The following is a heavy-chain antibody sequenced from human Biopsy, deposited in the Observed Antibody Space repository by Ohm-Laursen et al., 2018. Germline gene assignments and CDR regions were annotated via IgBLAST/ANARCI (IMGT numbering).Heavy chain of an antibody. J-gene: IGHJ2*01. V-gene: IGHV3-9*01. CDR2: ITWNSGTI. CDR3: AKARVAIRYFDI. Sequence: SLRLSCAASGFIFDDYAMHWVRQAPGKGLEWVSSITWNSGTIDYADSVKGRFTISRDNAKNSLYLQMNSLRAVDTALYYCAKARVAIRYFDIWGRGTLVTVSS. D-gene: IGHD2-15*01. CDR1: GFIFDDYA.